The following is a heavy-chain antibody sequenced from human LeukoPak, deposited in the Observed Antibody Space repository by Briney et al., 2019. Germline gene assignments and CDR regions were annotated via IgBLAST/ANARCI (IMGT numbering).Heavy chain of an antibody. J-gene: IGHJ6*04. Sequence: SETLSLTCAVYGGSFSGYYWSWIRQPPGKGLEWIGEINHSGSTNYNPSLKSRVTISVDTSKNQFSLKLSSVTAADTAVYYCARCKTTVTTGRSYGMDVWGRGATVTVSS. CDR2: INHSGST. CDR3: ARCKTTVTTGRSYGMDV. D-gene: IGHD4-17*01. CDR1: GGSFSGYY. V-gene: IGHV4-34*01.